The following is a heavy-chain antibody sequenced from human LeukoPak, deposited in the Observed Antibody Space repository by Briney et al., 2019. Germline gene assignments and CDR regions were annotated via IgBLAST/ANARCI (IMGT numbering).Heavy chain of an antibody. D-gene: IGHD6-6*01. J-gene: IGHJ4*02. Sequence: GGSLRLSCAASGFSFSSCAMSWVRQGPGKGLEWGSGISGSGTTYYADSVKGRFTISRDNSKNTRYLQMNSLRAEDTAVYYCAKEYSSSSGGLDYWGQGTLVTVSS. V-gene: IGHV3-23*01. CDR1: GFSFSSCA. CDR2: ISGSGTT. CDR3: AKEYSSSSGGLDY.